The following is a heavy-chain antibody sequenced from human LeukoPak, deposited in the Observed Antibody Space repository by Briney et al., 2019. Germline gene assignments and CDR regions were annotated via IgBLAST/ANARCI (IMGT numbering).Heavy chain of an antibody. CDR3: ARSGGVATIAGSYYYYGMDV. CDR1: GGTFISYA. V-gene: IGHV1-69*01. Sequence: GSSVKVSCKASGGTFISYAISWVRQAPGQGLEWMGGIIPIFGTANYAQKFQGRVTITADESTSTAYMELSSLRSEDTAVYYCARSGGVATIAGSYYYYGMDVWGQGTTVTVSS. J-gene: IGHJ6*02. CDR2: IIPIFGTA. D-gene: IGHD5-12*01.